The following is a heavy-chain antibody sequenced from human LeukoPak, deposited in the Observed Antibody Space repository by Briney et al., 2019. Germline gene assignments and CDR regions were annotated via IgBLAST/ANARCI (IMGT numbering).Heavy chain of an antibody. CDR2: FDPEDGET. CDR3: ATAVGYDSSGYYYEFDY. J-gene: IGHJ4*02. D-gene: IGHD3-22*01. CDR1: GYTLTELS. Sequence: ASVKVSCKVSGYTLTELSMHWVRQAPGKGLEWMGGFDPEDGETIYAQKFQGRVTMTEDTSTDTAYMELSSLRSEDTAVYYCATAVGYDSSGYYYEFDYWGQGILVTVSS. V-gene: IGHV1-24*01.